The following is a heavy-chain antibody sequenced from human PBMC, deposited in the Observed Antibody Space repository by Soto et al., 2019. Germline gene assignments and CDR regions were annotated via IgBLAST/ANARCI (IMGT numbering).Heavy chain of an antibody. CDR2: IIPIFGTA. CDR1: GGTFSSYA. V-gene: IGHV1-69*12. J-gene: IGHJ4*02. CDR3: AEDVIAAGGTAG. Sequence: QVQLVQSGAEVKKPGSSVKVSCKASGGTFSSYAISWVRQAPGQGLEWMGGIIPIFGTANYAQKFQGRVTLPADEPASTAYMELSSLSSEDTAVYYCAEDVIAAGGTAGCGQGSLVTVSS. D-gene: IGHD2-21*01.